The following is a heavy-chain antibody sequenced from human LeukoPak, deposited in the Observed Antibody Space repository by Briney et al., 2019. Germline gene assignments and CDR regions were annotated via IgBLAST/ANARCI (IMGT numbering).Heavy chain of an antibody. D-gene: IGHD4-17*01. CDR3: VRVRHGDYFDY. J-gene: IGHJ4*02. V-gene: IGHV3-72*01. CDR1: GFSITDHY. CDR2: TRNKPNGYTT. Sequence: GGSLRLSCAASGFSITDHYMDWVRQAPGKGLEWVGRTRNKPNGYTTDYGTSVKGRFIVSRDDSENSLYLQMNGLKTEDTAVYYCVRVRHGDYFDYWGQATLVTVSS.